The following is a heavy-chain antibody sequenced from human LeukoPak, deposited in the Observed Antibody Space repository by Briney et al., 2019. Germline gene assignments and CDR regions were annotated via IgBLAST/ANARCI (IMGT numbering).Heavy chain of an antibody. V-gene: IGHV3-7*01. CDR1: GFTFSSYW. D-gene: IGHD3-3*01. CDR2: IKQDGSEK. J-gene: IGHJ3*02. CDR3: ARAHRVAYYDFWSGSGAFDI. Sequence: GGSLRLTCAASGFTFSSYWMSWVRQAPGKGLEWVANIKQDGSEKYYVDSVKGRFTISRDNAKNSLYLQMNSLRAEDTAVYYCARAHRVAYYDFWSGSGAFDIWGQGTMVTVSS.